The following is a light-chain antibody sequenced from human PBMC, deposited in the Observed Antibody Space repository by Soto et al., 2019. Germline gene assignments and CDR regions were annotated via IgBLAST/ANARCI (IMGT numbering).Light chain of an antibody. Sequence: AILMTQSASSLSASTGDRVTITCGASQGISSYLAWYQQKPGKAPKLLIYAAYNLQSGVPSRFSGSVYGTDFTLTISCLQSEDLATYYCQQYYSYPRTFGQGTKVDI. CDR2: AAY. V-gene: IGKV1-8*01. CDR3: QQYYSYPRT. CDR1: QGISSY. J-gene: IGKJ1*01.